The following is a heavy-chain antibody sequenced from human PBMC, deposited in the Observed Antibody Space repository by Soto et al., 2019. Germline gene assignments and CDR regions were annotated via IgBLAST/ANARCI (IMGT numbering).Heavy chain of an antibody. Sequence: PGGSLRLSCAASGFTFSSYAMHWVRQAPGKGLEWVAVISYDGSNKYYADSVKGRFTISRDNSKNTLYLQMNSLRAEDTAVYYCARATNRRLVVAATNYWGEGTLVTVSS. D-gene: IGHD2-15*01. V-gene: IGHV3-30-3*01. CDR3: ARATNRRLVVAATNY. J-gene: IGHJ4*02. CDR2: ISYDGSNK. CDR1: GFTFSSYA.